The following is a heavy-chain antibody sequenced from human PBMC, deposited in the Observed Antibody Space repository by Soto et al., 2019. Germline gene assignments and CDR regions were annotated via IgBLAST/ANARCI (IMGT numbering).Heavy chain of an antibody. J-gene: IGHJ6*02. V-gene: IGHV3-30*03. CDR3: ARRQIPPPTRGAANARGGMDV. CDR1: GFTFSSYG. D-gene: IGHD6-13*01. Sequence: GGSLRLSCAASGFTFSSYGMHWVRQAPGKGLEWVAVISYDGSNKYYADSVKGRFTISRDNSKNTLYLQMNSLRAEDTAVYYCARRQIPPPTRGAANARGGMDVWGQGTTVTVSS. CDR2: ISYDGSNK.